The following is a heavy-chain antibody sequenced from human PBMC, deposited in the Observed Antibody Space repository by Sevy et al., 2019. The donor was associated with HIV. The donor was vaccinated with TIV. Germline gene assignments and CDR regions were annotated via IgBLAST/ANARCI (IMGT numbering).Heavy chain of an antibody. Sequence: SETLSLTCAVSAYSISSDYYWGWVRQPPGKGLEWIGSIYHSGYSYYNPSFKSRVTISVNTSKNQFSLKLSSVTAADTAVYYCARAIGTQVAGLYYFDYWGQGTLFTVSS. D-gene: IGHD6-19*01. CDR2: IYHSGYS. CDR3: ARAIGTQVAGLYYFDY. J-gene: IGHJ4*02. CDR1: AYSISSDYY. V-gene: IGHV4-38-2*01.